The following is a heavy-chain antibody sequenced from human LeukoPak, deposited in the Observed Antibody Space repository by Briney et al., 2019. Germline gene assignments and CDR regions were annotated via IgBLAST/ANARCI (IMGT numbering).Heavy chain of an antibody. CDR3: AKGQDYGGKGYFDY. CDR2: IGYDGSKI. Sequence: PGGSLRLSCAASGFTFSRSGMHWVRQAPGKGLEWVTFIGYDGSKIYYADSVKGRSTTSRDNSKNTLYLQMNSLRAEDTAVYYCAKGQDYGGKGYFDYWGQGTLVTVSS. J-gene: IGHJ4*02. D-gene: IGHD4-17*01. V-gene: IGHV3-30*02. CDR1: GFTFSRSG.